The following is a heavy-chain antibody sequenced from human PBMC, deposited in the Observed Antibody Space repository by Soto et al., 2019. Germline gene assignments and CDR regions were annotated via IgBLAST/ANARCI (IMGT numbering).Heavy chain of an antibody. CDR3: ARDFGHGYYLDY. V-gene: IGHV3-48*02. J-gene: IGHJ4*02. Sequence: GGSLRLSCVASGFSFSNYNMNWVRQAPGKGLEGASYITDSSDTVHYADSVRGRFTISRDNAESSLYLQMNSLRDEDTAVYFCARDFGHGYYLDYWGRGTLVTVSS. CDR1: GFSFSNYN. CDR2: ITDSSDTV. D-gene: IGHD3-3*01.